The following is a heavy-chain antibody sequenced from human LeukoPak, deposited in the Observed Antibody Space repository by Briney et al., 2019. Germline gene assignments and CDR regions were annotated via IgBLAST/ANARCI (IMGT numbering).Heavy chain of an antibody. D-gene: IGHD3-3*01. CDR2: INSDGSST. CDR3: ATSTIFGVVIIPEAFDI. CDR1: GFTFSSYW. V-gene: IGHV3-74*01. Sequence: GGSLRLSCAASGFTFSSYWMHWVRQAPGKGLVWVSRINSDGSSTIYADSVKGRFTLSRDNAKNTLYLQMNSLRAEDTAVYYCATSTIFGVVIIPEAFDIWGQGTMVTVSS. J-gene: IGHJ3*02.